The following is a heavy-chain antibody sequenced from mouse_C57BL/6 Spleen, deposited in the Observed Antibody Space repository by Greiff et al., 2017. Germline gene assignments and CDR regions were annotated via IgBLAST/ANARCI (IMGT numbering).Heavy chain of an antibody. Sequence: EVQLQESGPGLVKPSQSLSLTCSVTGYSITSGYYWNWIRQFPGNKLEWMGYISYDGSNNYNPSLKNRISITRDTSKNQFFLKLNSVTTEDTATYYCAREGDDYPCAYWGQGTLVTVSA. D-gene: IGHD2-4*01. CDR2: ISYDGSN. J-gene: IGHJ3*01. V-gene: IGHV3-6*01. CDR1: GYSITSGYY. CDR3: AREGDDYPCAY.